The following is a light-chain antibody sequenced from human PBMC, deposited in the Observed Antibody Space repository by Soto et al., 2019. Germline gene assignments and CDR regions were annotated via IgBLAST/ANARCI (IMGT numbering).Light chain of an antibody. V-gene: IGLV1-44*01. J-gene: IGLJ1*01. CDR2: SNN. CDR1: TSNIGRNS. Sequence: QSVLTQPPSASGTPGQRVTISCSGSTSNIGRNSVNWYQQLPGTAPKLLIYSNNQRPSGVPDQFSGSRSGTSASLAISGLQSEDEADYYCAAWDDSLNAYVFGTGTKVTVL. CDR3: AAWDDSLNAYV.